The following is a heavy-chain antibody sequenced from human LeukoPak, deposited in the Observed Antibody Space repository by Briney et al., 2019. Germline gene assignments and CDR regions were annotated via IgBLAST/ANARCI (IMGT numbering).Heavy chain of an antibody. Sequence: PSEXLSLTCTVSGGSISSYYWSWLRQPPGKGLEWIGYIYYSGSTNYNPSLKSRVTISVDTSKNQFSLKLSSVTAADTAVYYCASSSSSSFDYWGQGTLVTVSS. V-gene: IGHV4-59*01. CDR3: ASSSSSSFDY. D-gene: IGHD6-6*01. CDR2: IYYSGST. CDR1: GGSISSYY. J-gene: IGHJ4*02.